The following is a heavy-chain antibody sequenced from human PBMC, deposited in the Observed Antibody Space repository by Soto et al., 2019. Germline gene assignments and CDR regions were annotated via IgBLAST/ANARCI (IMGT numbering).Heavy chain of an antibody. CDR2: INSDGSST. J-gene: IGHJ6*02. V-gene: IGHV3-74*01. Sequence: VGSLRLSCAASGFTFSSYWMHWVRQAPGKGLVWVSRINSDGSSTSYADSVKGRFTISRDNAKNTLYLQMSSLRAEDTAVYYCARRQDFWSGYYRSYGMDVWGQGTTVTVSS. CDR1: GFTFSSYW. CDR3: ARRQDFWSGYYRSYGMDV. D-gene: IGHD3-3*01.